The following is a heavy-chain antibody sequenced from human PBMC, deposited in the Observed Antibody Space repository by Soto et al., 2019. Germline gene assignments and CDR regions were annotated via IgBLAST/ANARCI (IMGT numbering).Heavy chain of an antibody. CDR2: IYHSGST. Sequence: PSETLSLTCAVSGGSISSGGYSWGWIRPAPGKGLEWIGYIYHSGSTYYNPSLKSRVTISVDRSKNQFSLKLSSVTAADTAVYYCYCLHISGYYGYFDYWGQATLVTLSS. V-gene: IGHV4-30-2*01. CDR3: YCLHISGYYGYFDY. D-gene: IGHD3-22*01. J-gene: IGHJ4*02. CDR1: GGSISSGGYS.